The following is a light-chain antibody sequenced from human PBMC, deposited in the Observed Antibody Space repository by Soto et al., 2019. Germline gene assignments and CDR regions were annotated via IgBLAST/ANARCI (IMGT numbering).Light chain of an antibody. J-gene: IGKJ2*01. CDR2: GAS. V-gene: IGKV3-20*01. CDR1: QSVSSSY. Sequence: EIVLTQSPGTLSLSPGERATLSCRASQSVSSSYLGWYQQKPGQAPRLLLYGASSRATGIPDRFSGSGSGTDFALAISRLEPEDCAVYYCQRYGGSPLYTVGQGPKLEIK. CDR3: QRYGGSPLYT.